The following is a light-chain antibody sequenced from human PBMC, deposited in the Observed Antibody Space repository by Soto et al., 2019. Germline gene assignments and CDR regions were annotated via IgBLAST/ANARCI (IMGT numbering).Light chain of an antibody. CDR2: RNS. J-gene: IGLJ1*01. CDR3: AGWDDSLSGYV. CDR1: RSNIGSNF. V-gene: IGLV1-47*01. Sequence: VVAQPPPASGTPGQRVTISCSGKRSNIGSNFVYWYQHLPGTAPKLVIYRNSQRPSGVPDRFSGSKSGTSASLAISGLQSEDEADYYCAGWDDSLSGYVFGPGTKVTVL.